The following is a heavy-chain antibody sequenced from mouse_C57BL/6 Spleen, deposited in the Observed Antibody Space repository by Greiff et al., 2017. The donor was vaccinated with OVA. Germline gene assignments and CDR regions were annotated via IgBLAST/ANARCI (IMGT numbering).Heavy chain of an antibody. V-gene: IGHV1-55*01. CDR2: IYPGSGST. J-gene: IGHJ4*01. Sequence: VQLQQPGAELVKPGASVKMSCKASGYTFTSYWITWVKQRPGQGLEWIGDIYPGSGSTNYNEKFKSKATLTVDKSSSTAYMQLSSLTSEDSAVYYCARETYYSNYEAMDYWGQGTSVTVSS. CDR3: ARETYYSNYEAMDY. CDR1: GYTFTSYW. D-gene: IGHD2-5*01.